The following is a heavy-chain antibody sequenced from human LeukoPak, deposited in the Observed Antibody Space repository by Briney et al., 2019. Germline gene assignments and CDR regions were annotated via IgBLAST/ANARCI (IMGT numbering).Heavy chain of an antibody. CDR2: ISYDGSNK. J-gene: IGHJ4*02. D-gene: IGHD1-26*01. V-gene: IGHV3-30*04. CDR3: AKDPSEPIQWGVDY. Sequence: HSGRSLRLSCAASGFTFSSYAMHWVRQAPGKGLEWVAVISYDGSNKYYADSVKGRFTISRDNSKNTLYLQMNSLRAEDTAVYYCAKDPSEPIQWGVDYWGQGTLVTVSS. CDR1: GFTFSSYA.